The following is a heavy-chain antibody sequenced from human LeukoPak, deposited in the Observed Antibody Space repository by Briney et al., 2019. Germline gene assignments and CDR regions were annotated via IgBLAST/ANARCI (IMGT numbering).Heavy chain of an antibody. Sequence: AASVKVSCKASGYTFTSYDINWVRQATGQGLEWMGWMNPNSGNTGYAQKFQGRVTITRNTSISTAYMELSSLRSEDTAVYYCARGRLSRTGIAVAVYGERYNWFDPWGQGTLVTVSS. CDR1: GYTFTSYD. CDR2: MNPNSGNT. J-gene: IGHJ5*02. D-gene: IGHD6-19*01. CDR3: ARGRLSRTGIAVAVYGERYNWFDP. V-gene: IGHV1-8*03.